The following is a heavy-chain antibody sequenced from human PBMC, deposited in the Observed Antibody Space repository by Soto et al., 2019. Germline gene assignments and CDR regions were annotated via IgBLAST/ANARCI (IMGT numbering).Heavy chain of an antibody. Sequence: GGSLRLSCAASGFTLTNYGMHWVRQAPGKGLEWVAILWNGESHEYYADSVKGRFTISRDNPRNTLYLQMNSLRAEDTAVYYCARGLGSKYSYLEYWGQGTLVTVSS. CDR2: LWNGESHE. CDR1: GFTLTNYG. CDR3: ARGLGSKYSYLEY. V-gene: IGHV3-33*01. J-gene: IGHJ4*02. D-gene: IGHD5-12*01.